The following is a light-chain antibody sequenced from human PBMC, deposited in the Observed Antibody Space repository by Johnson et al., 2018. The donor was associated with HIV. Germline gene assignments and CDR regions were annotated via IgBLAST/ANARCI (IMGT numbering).Light chain of an antibody. CDR2: DNN. V-gene: IGLV1-51*01. Sequence: QSVLTQPPSVSAAPGQKVTISCSGSSSNIGNNYVSWYQQLPGTAPKLLIYDNNKRPSGIPDRFSGSKSGTSATLGITGLQSGDVADYYCGAWDSGLTAGVFGTGTKVTVL. J-gene: IGLJ1*01. CDR3: GAWDSGLTAGV. CDR1: SSNIGNNY.